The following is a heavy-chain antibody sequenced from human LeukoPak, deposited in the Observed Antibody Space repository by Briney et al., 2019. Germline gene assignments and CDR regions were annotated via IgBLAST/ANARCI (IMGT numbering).Heavy chain of an antibody. CDR3: ARGGSPPEALGDAFDI. Sequence: GGSLRLSCAASGFTFSNYWMHWVRQAPGKGLVRVSRINSDGSSIIYADSVKGRFTISRDSAKNTLYLQMNSLRVEDTAVYYCARGGSPPEALGDAFDIWGQGIMVTVSS. V-gene: IGHV3-74*01. CDR1: GFTFSNYW. D-gene: IGHD1-26*01. CDR2: INSDGSSI. J-gene: IGHJ3*02.